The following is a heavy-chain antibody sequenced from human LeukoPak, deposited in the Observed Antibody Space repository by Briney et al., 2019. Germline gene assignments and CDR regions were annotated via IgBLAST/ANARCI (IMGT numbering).Heavy chain of an antibody. CDR3: ARLPDSGSLDY. Sequence: GSLRLSCVDSGFTFSAHYMDWVRQPPGKGLEWIGSIYYSGSTYYNPSLKSRVTISVDTSKNQFSLKLSSVTAADTAVYYCARLPDSGSLDYWGQGTLVTVSS. CDR2: IYYSGST. CDR1: GFTFSAHY. J-gene: IGHJ4*02. D-gene: IGHD1-26*01. V-gene: IGHV4-38-2*01.